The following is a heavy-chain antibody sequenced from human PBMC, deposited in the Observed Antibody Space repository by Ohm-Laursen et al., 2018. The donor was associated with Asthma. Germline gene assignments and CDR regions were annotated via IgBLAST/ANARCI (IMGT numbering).Heavy chain of an antibody. J-gene: IGHJ5*02. Sequence: TLSLTWTVSGDSISSGNNYWSWIRQHPGKGLEWIGYIYYSGITYSNPSLRSRVSISVDTSKNQFSLKLSPVTAADTAVYYCARGTFYYESTGYYFFDPWGQGALVTVSS. V-gene: IGHV4-31*02. CDR1: GDSISSGNNY. D-gene: IGHD3-22*01. CDR3: ARGTFYYESTGYYFFDP. CDR2: IYYSGIT.